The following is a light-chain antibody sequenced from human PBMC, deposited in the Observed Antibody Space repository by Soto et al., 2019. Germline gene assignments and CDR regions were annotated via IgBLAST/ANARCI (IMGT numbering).Light chain of an antibody. CDR2: AAS. Sequence: DSQMTQSPSTLSASVGDRVTIXXRASQSIRNWLAWYQQKPGKAPKXLIYAASSLQSGVPSRFSGSGAGTDFTLTISSLQPEDFATYYCQQSYSTPITFGQGTRLEIK. V-gene: IGKV1-39*01. CDR1: QSIRNW. CDR3: QQSYSTPIT. J-gene: IGKJ5*01.